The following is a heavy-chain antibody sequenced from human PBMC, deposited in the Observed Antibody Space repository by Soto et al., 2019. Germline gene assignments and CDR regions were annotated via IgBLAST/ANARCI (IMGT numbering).Heavy chain of an antibody. J-gene: IGHJ4*01. Sequence: GVSLRLSCAASGGTFDDYAMHWVRQAPGKGLEWVGRIKSKFDGETIDYAAPVKGRFTISRDDSKNIVYLQMNSLNTEDTAVYYCATGLLRYYAYWGHGTLVTVSS. D-gene: IGHD3-9*01. V-gene: IGHV3-15*01. CDR3: ATGLLRYYAY. CDR2: IKSKFDGETI. CDR1: GGTFDDYA.